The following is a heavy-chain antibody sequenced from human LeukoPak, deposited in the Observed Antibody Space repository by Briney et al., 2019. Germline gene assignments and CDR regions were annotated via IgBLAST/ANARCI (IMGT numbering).Heavy chain of an antibody. CDR2: IYYTGKT. CDR1: GGSINSGSYY. V-gene: IGHV4-39*07. CDR3: ARDRRCSSTSCPEDYYYYYMDV. J-gene: IGHJ6*03. Sequence: SETLSLTCTVSGGSINSGSYYWGWLRQPPGKGLEWIGSIYYTGKTYYNPSLKSRATMSVDTSKNQFSLKLSSVTAADTAVYYCARDRRCSSTSCPEDYYYYYMDVWGKGTTVTVSS. D-gene: IGHD2-2*01.